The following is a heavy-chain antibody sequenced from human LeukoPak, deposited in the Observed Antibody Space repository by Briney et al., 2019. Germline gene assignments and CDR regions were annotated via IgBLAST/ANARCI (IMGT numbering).Heavy chain of an antibody. CDR2: IYYSGST. J-gene: IGHJ4*02. V-gene: IGHV4-59*01. Sequence: PSETLSLTCTVSGGSISSYYWSWIRQPPGKGLEWIGYIYYSGSTNYNPSLKSRVTISVDTSRNQFSLKLSSVTAADTAVYYCARGYSTYYFDYWGQGTLVTVSS. CDR1: GGSISSYY. CDR3: ARGYSTYYFDY. D-gene: IGHD6-13*01.